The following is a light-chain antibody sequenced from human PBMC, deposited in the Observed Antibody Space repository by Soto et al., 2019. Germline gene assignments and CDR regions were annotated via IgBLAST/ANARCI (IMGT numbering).Light chain of an antibody. V-gene: IGKV1-5*03. CDR1: QSINSW. Sequence: DIQMTQSPSTLSASVGDRVTITCRDSQSINSWLAWYQQKPGKAPKLLIYKASTLESGVPSRFSGSGSGTEFTLTISSLQPDDFATYYCQHYNSYSWTFGQGTKVEIK. CDR2: KAS. CDR3: QHYNSYSWT. J-gene: IGKJ1*01.